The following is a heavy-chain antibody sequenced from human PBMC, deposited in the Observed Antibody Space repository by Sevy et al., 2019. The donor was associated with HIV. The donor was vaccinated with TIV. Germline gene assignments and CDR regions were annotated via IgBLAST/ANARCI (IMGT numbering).Heavy chain of an antibody. V-gene: IGHV3-30-3*01. CDR2: ISYDGSDK. J-gene: IGHJ6*02. CDR3: ARPRANYVDHYFFYAMDV. CDR1: GFALSNYYA. Sequence: GGSLRLSCAASGFALSNYYAMHWVRQAPGKGLEWVALISYDGSDKYYEDSVKGRLTISRDNFKNTLYLQMNSLTTEDTAAYYCARPRANYVDHYFFYAMDVWGQGTTVTVSS. D-gene: IGHD4-17*01.